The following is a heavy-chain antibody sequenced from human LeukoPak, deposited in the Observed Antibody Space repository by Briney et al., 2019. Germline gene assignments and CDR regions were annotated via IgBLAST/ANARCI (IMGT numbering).Heavy chain of an antibody. CDR3: ARTTHYYDSSGYSDGAFDI. CDR1: GFTVSSNY. D-gene: IGHD3-22*01. CDR2: IYSGGST. Sequence: GGSLRLSCAASGFTVSSNYMSWVRQAPGRGLEGVSVIYSGGSTYYADSVKGRFTISRDNSKNTLYLQMNSLRAEDTAVYYCARTTHYYDSSGYSDGAFDIWGQGTMVTVSS. V-gene: IGHV3-66*01. J-gene: IGHJ3*02.